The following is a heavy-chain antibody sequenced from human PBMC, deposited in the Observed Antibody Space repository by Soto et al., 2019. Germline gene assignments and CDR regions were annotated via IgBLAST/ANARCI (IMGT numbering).Heavy chain of an antibody. Sequence: TLSLTCTVSGGSVSSGSYYWSWIRQPPGKGLEWIGYIYYSGSTNYNPSLKSRVTISVDTSKNQFSLKLSSVTAADTAVYYCAIDYDYVWGSYRHNWFDPWGQGTLVNVS. J-gene: IGHJ5*02. CDR2: IYYSGST. V-gene: IGHV4-61*01. CDR3: AIDYDYVWGSYRHNWFDP. D-gene: IGHD3-16*02. CDR1: GGSVSSGSYY.